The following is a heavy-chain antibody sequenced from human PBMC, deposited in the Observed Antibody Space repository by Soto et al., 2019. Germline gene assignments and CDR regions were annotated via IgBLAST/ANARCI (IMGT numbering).Heavy chain of an antibody. V-gene: IGHV3-23*01. Sequence: GGSLTLSCAASGFTFSSYAMSCVRQAPGKGLEWVSAISGSGGSTYYADSVKGRFTISRDNSKNTLYLQMNSLRAEDTAVYYCAKDRAVYYDSSGYFGMFDYWGQGTLVTVSS. CDR2: ISGSGGST. J-gene: IGHJ4*02. D-gene: IGHD3-22*01. CDR1: GFTFSSYA. CDR3: AKDRAVYYDSSGYFGMFDY.